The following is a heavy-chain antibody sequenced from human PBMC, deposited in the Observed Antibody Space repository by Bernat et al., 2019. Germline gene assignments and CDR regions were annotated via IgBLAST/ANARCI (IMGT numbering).Heavy chain of an antibody. CDR1: GFTFSDYY. V-gene: IGHV3-11*06. D-gene: IGHD7-27*01. Sequence: QVQLVESGGGLVKPGGSLRLSCAASGFTFSDYYMSWIRQAPGKGLEWVSDISSSSTYTNNAASVKGRFTISRDNAKNSLYLQMTSLRAEDTAVYYCARENWGYFDYWGQGTLVTVSS. CDR3: ARENWGYFDY. J-gene: IGHJ4*02. CDR2: ISSSSTYT.